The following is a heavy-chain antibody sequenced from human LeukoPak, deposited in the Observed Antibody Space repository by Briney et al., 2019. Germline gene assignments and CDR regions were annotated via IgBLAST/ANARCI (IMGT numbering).Heavy chain of an antibody. Sequence: KPSETLSLTCTVSGGSISSSSYYWGWIRQPPGKGLEWIGSIYYSGSTYYNPSLKSRVTISVDTSKNQFSLKLSSVTAADTAVYYCARSTYYYDSSGYFRFDYWGQGTLVTVSS. CDR3: ARSTYYYDSSGYFRFDY. V-gene: IGHV4-39*01. CDR1: GGSISSSSYY. CDR2: IYYSGST. J-gene: IGHJ4*02. D-gene: IGHD3-22*01.